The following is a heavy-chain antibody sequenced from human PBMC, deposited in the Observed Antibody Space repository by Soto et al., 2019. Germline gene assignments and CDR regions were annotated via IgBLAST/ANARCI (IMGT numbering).Heavy chain of an antibody. D-gene: IGHD6-19*01. CDR1: GFTFTSSA. Sequence: QMQLVQSGPEVKKPGTSVKVSCKASGFTFTSSAVQWVRQARGQRLEWIGWIVVGSGNTNYAQQFQERVTITRDMSTTTAYMELSCLRSEDTAVYYCAADNPSSGWPDPWGEGPMVTVSS. CDR3: AADNPSSGWPDP. V-gene: IGHV1-58*01. J-gene: IGHJ5*02. CDR2: IVVGSGNT.